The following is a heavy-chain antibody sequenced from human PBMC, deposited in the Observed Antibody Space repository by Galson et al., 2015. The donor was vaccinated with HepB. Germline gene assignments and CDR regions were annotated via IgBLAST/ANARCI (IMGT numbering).Heavy chain of an antibody. Sequence: SLRLSCAASGFTVSSNYMSWVRQAPGKGLEWVSVIYSGGSTYYADSVKGRFTISRDNSKNTLYLQMNRLRAEDTAVYYCARDGPSGCCFYYYGTDVWGPGTTVTVSS. V-gene: IGHV3-66*01. CDR1: GFTVSSNY. D-gene: IGHD6-19*01. CDR2: IYSGGST. J-gene: IGHJ6*02. CDR3: ARDGPSGCCFYYYGTDV.